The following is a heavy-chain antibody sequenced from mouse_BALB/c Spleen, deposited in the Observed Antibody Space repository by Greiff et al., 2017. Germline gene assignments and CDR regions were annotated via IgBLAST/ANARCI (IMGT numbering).Heavy chain of an antibody. CDR1: GFTFSSYT. CDR2: ISSGGGNT. V-gene: IGHV5-9*03. CDR3: ARLGDYDGYWYFDV. Sequence: EVQRVESGGGLVKPGGSLKLSCAASGFTFSSYTMSWVRQTPEKRLEWVATISSGGGNTYYPDSVKGRFTISRDNAKNNLYLQMSSLRSEDTALYYCARLGDYDGYWYFDVWGAGTTVTVSS. J-gene: IGHJ1*01. D-gene: IGHD2-3*01.